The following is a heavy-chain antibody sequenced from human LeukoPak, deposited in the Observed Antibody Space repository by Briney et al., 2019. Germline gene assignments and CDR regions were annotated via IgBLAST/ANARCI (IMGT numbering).Heavy chain of an antibody. J-gene: IGHJ4*02. CDR3: ASNFYYYDSSGYPPPFDY. V-gene: IGHV4-59*08. Sequence: SETLSLTCTVSGGSISSYYWSWVRQAPGKGLEGMGYIYYSGSTNYNPSLTRGVTISEDPSKNQFSLKLSSVTAAHTAVYYCASNFYYYDSSGYPPPFDYWGQGPLVTVSS. CDR2: IYYSGST. D-gene: IGHD3-22*01. CDR1: GGSISSYY.